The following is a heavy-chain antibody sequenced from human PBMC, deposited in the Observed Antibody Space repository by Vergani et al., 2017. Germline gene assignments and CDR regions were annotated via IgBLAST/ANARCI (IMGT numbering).Heavy chain of an antibody. J-gene: IGHJ4*02. CDR2: ISAYNGNT. Sequence: VQLVLSGAEVKKPGASVTVSCKASGYTFTSSGISWARQAPGQGLEWMGWISAYNGNTNYAQKLEGRVTMTTYTSTSTAYMELRSLRSDDPAVYYCAGDLAMVSPNFDYWGQGTLVTVSS. CDR3: AGDLAMVSPNFDY. CDR1: GYTFTSSG. D-gene: IGHD5-18*01. V-gene: IGHV1-18*01.